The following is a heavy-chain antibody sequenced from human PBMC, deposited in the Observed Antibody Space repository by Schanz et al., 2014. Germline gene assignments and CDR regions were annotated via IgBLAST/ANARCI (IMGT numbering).Heavy chain of an antibody. D-gene: IGHD1-26*01. CDR2: ISPYNGNT. J-gene: IGHJ4*02. CDR3: ARDNGRIPAATSVDY. V-gene: IGHV1-18*01. CDR1: GYTFTSYG. Sequence: QVQLVQSGAEVKKPGASVKVSCKASGYTFTSYGISWVRQAPGQGLEWMGWISPYNGNTNYAQKLQGRVTMTADTSTSTAYMDLRSLRSGDTAVYYCARDNGRIPAATSVDYWGQGTRVTVSS.